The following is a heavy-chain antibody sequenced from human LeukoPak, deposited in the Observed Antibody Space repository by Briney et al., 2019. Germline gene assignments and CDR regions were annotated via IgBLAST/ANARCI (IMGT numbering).Heavy chain of an antibody. Sequence: PSQTLSLTCTVSGDSISSGDYYWSWIRQPAGKGLEWIGRISSSGSTNYNPSLKSRVTISVDTSKNQFSLSLDSVTAADTAVYYCARGLASGYPPIPFDYWGQGTLVTVPS. CDR2: ISSSGST. J-gene: IGHJ4*02. CDR3: ARGLASGYPPIPFDY. CDR1: GDSISSGDYY. D-gene: IGHD3-3*01. V-gene: IGHV4-61*02.